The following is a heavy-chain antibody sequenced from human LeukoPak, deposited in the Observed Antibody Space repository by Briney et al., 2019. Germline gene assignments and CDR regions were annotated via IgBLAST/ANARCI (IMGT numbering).Heavy chain of an antibody. CDR3: ARDLKQWLVQRYCDL. D-gene: IGHD6-19*01. Sequence: GGSLRLSCAASGFTVSNSYMNWVRQAPGKGLEWVSVIYSGGSTYYADSVKGRFTISRDNAKNSLYLQMNSLRAEDTAVYYCARDLKQWLVQRYCDLWGRGTLVTVSS. CDR2: IYSGGST. J-gene: IGHJ2*01. V-gene: IGHV3-53*01. CDR1: GFTVSNSY.